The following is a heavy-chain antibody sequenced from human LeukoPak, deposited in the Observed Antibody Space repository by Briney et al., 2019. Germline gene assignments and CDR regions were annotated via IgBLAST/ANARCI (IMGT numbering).Heavy chain of an antibody. CDR1: GYTFTGYY. CDR3: ARKSGYDIIDY. J-gene: IGHJ4*02. D-gene: IGHD5-12*01. V-gene: IGHV1-8*02. Sequence: GASVKVSCKASGYTFTGYYMHWVRQATGQGLEWMGWMNPNSGNTGYAQKFQGRVTMTRNTSISTAYMELSSLRSEDTAVYYCARKSGYDIIDYWGQGTLVSVSS. CDR2: MNPNSGNT.